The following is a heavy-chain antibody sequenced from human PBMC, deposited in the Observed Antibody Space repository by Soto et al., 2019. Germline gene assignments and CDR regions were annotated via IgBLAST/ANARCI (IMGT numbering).Heavy chain of an antibody. D-gene: IGHD2-8*02. V-gene: IGHV4-31*03. Sequence: SETLSLTCTVSGGSISSGCDYWSWIRQHPGKGLEWIGYIYHSGSTNYNPSLKSRVTISVDTSKNQFSLKLTSVTAADTAVYYCARDKITGLFDYWGQGTLVTVSS. CDR2: IYHSGST. CDR1: GGSISSGCDY. J-gene: IGHJ4*02. CDR3: ARDKITGLFDY.